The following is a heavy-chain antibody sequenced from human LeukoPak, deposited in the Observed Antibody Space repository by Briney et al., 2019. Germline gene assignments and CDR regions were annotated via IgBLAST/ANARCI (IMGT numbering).Heavy chain of an antibody. CDR1: GGSISSSSYY. D-gene: IGHD3-10*01. J-gene: IGHJ6*03. CDR2: INHSGST. V-gene: IGHV4-39*07. CDR3: ARGGGQVLLWFGEPNGHYMDV. Sequence: SETLSLTCTVSGGSISSSSYYWGWIRQPPGKGLEWIGEINHSGSTNYNPSLKSRVTISVDTSKNQFSLKLSSVTAADTAVYYCARGGGQVLLWFGEPNGHYMDVWGKGTTVTVSS.